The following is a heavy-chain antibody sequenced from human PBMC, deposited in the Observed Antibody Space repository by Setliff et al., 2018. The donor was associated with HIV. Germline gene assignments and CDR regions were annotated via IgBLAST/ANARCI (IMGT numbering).Heavy chain of an antibody. CDR2: IYYSGIT. V-gene: IGHV4-39*01. Sequence: PSETLSLTCTVSGGSISSYYWGWIRQPPGKGLEWIASIYYSGITYYNPSLKSRVTISVDMSKNQFSLRLTSVTAADTAMYYCARHDFWSGYHNWFDPWGQGTLVTVSS. CDR3: ARHDFWSGYHNWFDP. J-gene: IGHJ5*02. D-gene: IGHD3-3*01. CDR1: GGSISSYY.